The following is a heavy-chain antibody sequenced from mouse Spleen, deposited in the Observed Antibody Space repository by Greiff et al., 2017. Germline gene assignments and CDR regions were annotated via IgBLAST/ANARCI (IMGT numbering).Heavy chain of an antibody. J-gene: IGHJ3*01. CDR2: ISSGGGNT. D-gene: IGHD2-4*01. CDR3: AIYYDSWFAY. CDR1: GFTFSSYA. Sequence: EVQRVESGGGLVKRGGSLKLSCAASGFTFSSYAMSWVRQTPEKRLEWVATISSGGGNTYYPDSVKGRFTISRDNAKNTLYLQMSSLKSEDTAMYYCAIYYDSWFAYWGQGTLVTVSA. V-gene: IGHV5-9-3*01.